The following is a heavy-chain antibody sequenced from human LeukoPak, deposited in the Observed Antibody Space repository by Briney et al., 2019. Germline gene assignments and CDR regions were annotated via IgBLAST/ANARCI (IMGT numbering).Heavy chain of an antibody. CDR3: ARAPYYGSGSYYKFDY. CDR1: GGSFSGYY. D-gene: IGHD3-10*01. J-gene: IGHJ4*02. Sequence: PSETLSLTCAVYGGSFSGYYWSWIRQPPGKGLEWIGEINHSGSTNYNPSLKSRVTISVDTSKNQFSLKLSSVTAADTAVYYCARAPYYGSGSYYKFDYWGQGTLVTVSS. CDR2: INHSGST. V-gene: IGHV4-34*01.